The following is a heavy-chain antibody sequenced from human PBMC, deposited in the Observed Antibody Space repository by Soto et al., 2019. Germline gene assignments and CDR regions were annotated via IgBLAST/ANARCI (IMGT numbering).Heavy chain of an antibody. CDR1: GFTFSSYE. J-gene: IGHJ6*02. V-gene: IGHV3-48*03. CDR3: SLLVGYSYHGMDV. D-gene: IGHD5-18*01. Sequence: GGSLRLSCAASGFTFSSYEMNWVRQAPGKGLGRVSYISSSGSTIYYAASLKGRFTISRDNAKNSLYLQMNSLRAEDTAGYYCSLLVGYSYHGMDVWGQGTTVTV. CDR2: ISSSGSTI.